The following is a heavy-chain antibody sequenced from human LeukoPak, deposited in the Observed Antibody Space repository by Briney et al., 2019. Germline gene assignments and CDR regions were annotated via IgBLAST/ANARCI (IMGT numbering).Heavy chain of an antibody. V-gene: IGHV4-39*07. D-gene: IGHD6-19*01. CDR3: ARGTLYSGWSYYFDY. Sequence: SETLSLTCSVSGGSISLSYYYWGWIRQPPGKALEWIGSVYYSGTTSYNPSLKSRVTISVDMSKNHFSLRLSSVTAADTAMYYCARGTLYSGWSYYFDYWGQGTLVTVSS. CDR2: VYYSGTT. J-gene: IGHJ4*02. CDR1: GGSISLSYYY.